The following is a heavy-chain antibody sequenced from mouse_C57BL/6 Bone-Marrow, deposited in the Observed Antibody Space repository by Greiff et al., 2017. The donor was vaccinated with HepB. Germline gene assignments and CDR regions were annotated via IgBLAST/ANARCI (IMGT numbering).Heavy chain of an antibody. J-gene: IGHJ4*01. CDR2: INPGSGGT. Sequence: VQLQQSGAELVRPGTSVKVSCKASGYAFTNYLMEWVKQRPGQGLEWIGVINPGSGGTNYNEKFKGKATLTADKSSSTAYMQLSSLTSEDSAVYFCARWSFTGAMDYWGQGTSVTVSS. CDR3: ARWSFTGAMDY. CDR1: GYAFTNYL. V-gene: IGHV1-54*01.